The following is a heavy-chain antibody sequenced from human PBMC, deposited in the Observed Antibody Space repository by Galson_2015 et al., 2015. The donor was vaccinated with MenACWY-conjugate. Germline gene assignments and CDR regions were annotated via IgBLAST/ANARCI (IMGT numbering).Heavy chain of an antibody. CDR1: GFTFGNYW. CDR3: ARENTPNNAYSFVY. V-gene: IGHV3-7*03. D-gene: IGHD3-16*01. Sequence: SLRLSCAASGFTFGNYWMTWVRQAPGKGLEWVANIKGDGSEIWYVDSVKGRFTISRDNARYSLYLQMNALRAEDTAVYYCARENTPNNAYSFVYWGQGILVSVSS. CDR2: IKGDGSEI. J-gene: IGHJ4*02.